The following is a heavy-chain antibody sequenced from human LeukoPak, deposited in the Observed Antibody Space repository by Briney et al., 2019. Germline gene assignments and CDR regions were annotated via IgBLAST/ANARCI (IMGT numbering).Heavy chain of an antibody. CDR2: INPSSGGT. J-gene: IGHJ4*02. Sequence: ASVKVSCKASGYILTDYYIHWVRQARGQGLEWMRWINPSSGGTYFAQRFEARVTLTRDTSINTAYMEMRGLTSDDTAIYYCAKSQYSFGSGSTRPLFDHWGQGTLVTVSS. V-gene: IGHV1-2*02. CDR3: AKSQYSFGSGSTRPLFDH. D-gene: IGHD3-10*01. CDR1: GYILTDYY.